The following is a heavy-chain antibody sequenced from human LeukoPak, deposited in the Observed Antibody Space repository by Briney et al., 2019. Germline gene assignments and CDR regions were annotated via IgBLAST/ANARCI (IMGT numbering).Heavy chain of an antibody. Sequence: PSETLSLTCTVSGGSISSYYWSWLRQPAGKGLEWIGRFYTSGSTNYNPSLKRLVTMSVDTSKNQFSPKLSSVTAADTAVYYCARTPQGYYDSSGYPMYYFDYWGQGTLVTVSS. CDR3: ARTPQGYYDSSGYPMYYFDY. D-gene: IGHD3-22*01. CDR1: GGSISSYY. V-gene: IGHV4-4*07. J-gene: IGHJ4*02. CDR2: FYTSGST.